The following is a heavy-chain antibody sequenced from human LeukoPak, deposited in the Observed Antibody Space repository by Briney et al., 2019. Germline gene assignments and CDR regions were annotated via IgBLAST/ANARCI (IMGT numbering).Heavy chain of an antibody. CDR1: GFTFSSYS. CDR2: ISSSSSTI. D-gene: IGHD2-2*01. CDR3: AKLVTADY. Sequence: PGGSLRLSCAASGFTFSSYSMNWVRQAPGKGLEWVSYISSSSSTIYYADSVKGRFTISRDNAKNSLYLQMNSLRAEDTAVYYCAKLVTADYWGQGTLVTVSS. V-gene: IGHV3-48*01. J-gene: IGHJ4*02.